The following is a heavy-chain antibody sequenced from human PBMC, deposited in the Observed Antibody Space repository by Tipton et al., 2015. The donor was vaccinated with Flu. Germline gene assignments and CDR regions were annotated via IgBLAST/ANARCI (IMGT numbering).Heavy chain of an antibody. CDR3: ARSFRVAVIGGLDV. V-gene: IGHV4-34*10. CDR1: GGSFSGYN. Sequence: GLVKPSETLSLTCVVSGGSFSGYNGMWIRQRPGKGLEWIGEIDHSETATYSPSLRGRVTMSLDRSKNQLSLKVKSVSAADTAVYYCARSFRVAVIGGLDVWGQGTTVIVSS. CDR2: IDHSETA. J-gene: IGHJ6*02. D-gene: IGHD3-22*01.